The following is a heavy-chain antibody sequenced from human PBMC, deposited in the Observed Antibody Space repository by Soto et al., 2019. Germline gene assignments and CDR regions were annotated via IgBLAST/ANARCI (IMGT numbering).Heavy chain of an antibody. V-gene: IGHV3-11*01. CDR2: ISSSGSTI. J-gene: IGHJ6*02. Sequence: GGSLRLSCAASGFTFSDYYMSWIRQAPGKGLEWVSYISSSGSTIYYADSVKGRFTISRDNAKNSLYLQMNSLRAEDTAVYYCARGRYYDSSGYYYYYYGMDVWGQGTTVTVYS. CDR3: ARGRYYDSSGYYYYYYGMDV. CDR1: GFTFSDYY. D-gene: IGHD3-22*01.